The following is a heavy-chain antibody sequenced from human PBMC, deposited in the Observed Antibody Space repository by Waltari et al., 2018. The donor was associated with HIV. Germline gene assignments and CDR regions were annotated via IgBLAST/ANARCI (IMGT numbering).Heavy chain of an antibody. J-gene: IGHJ4*02. Sequence: QLQLQESGPGLVKPSETLSLTCLVPGGSLRDSTYYWAWVRQPPTKPLEWIGTVSFSGTTYYRPSLQSRLTISVDTSKNQFSLKLSSVTAADTAVYYCARVPRAWGRPFYFDYWGQGALVTVSS. CDR2: VSFSGTT. V-gene: IGHV4-39*01. CDR1: GGSLRDSTYY. D-gene: IGHD3-16*01. CDR3: ARVPRAWGRPFYFDY.